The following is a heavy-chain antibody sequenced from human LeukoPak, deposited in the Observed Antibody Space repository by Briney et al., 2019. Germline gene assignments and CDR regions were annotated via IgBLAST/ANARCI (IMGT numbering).Heavy chain of an antibody. CDR1: GFTFSSYA. J-gene: IGHJ4*02. V-gene: IGHV3-23*01. D-gene: IGHD2-8*01. CDR2: ISGRGGST. Sequence: GGSLRLSCAASGFTFSSYAMGWVRQAPGKGLEWVSAISGRGGSTYYADSVKGRFTISRDNSKNTLYLQMSSLRAEDTAVYYCVKGVGGDNGFWGQGTLVTVSS. CDR3: VKGVGGDNGF.